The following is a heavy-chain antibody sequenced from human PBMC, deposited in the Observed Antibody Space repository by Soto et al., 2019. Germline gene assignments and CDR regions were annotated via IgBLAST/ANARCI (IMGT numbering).Heavy chain of an antibody. J-gene: IGHJ6*02. CDR1: GFTFSSYA. D-gene: IGHD2-15*01. V-gene: IGHV3-23*01. CDR3: AKDLNGYSSGGSCHCDYFYGMDV. CDR2: ISGSGGST. Sequence: RRLSCAASGFTFSSYAMSWVRQAPGKGLEWVSAISGSGGSTYYADSVKVRFTISRDNSKNTLYLQMNSLRAEDTAVYYCAKDLNGYSSGGSCHCDYFYGMDVWGQGTTVTVS.